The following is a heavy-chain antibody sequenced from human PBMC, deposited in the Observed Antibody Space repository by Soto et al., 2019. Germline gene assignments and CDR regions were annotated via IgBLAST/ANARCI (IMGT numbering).Heavy chain of an antibody. J-gene: IGHJ4*02. V-gene: IGHV3-48*03. CDR1: GFTFSIHE. CDR2: ISSIGVAT. Sequence: PGGSLRLSCAASGFTFSIHEMNWVRQAPGKGLEWVSYISSIGVATYYADSVKGRFTISRDNAKNSLYLQMNSLRAGDTAVYYCAREGRVGGSGYWGQGTPVTVSS. CDR3: AREGRVGGSGY. D-gene: IGHD2-15*01.